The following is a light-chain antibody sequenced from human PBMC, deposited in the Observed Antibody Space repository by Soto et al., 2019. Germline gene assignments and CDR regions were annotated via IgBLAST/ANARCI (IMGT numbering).Light chain of an antibody. Sequence: EVVLTQSPGTLSLSPGERAALSCRASQTVTSRYLAWYQQKPGQAPRLLIYGASTRATGIPERFSGSGSGTDFTLTISRLEPEDFAVYYCQHYGRSRLWTFGQGTKV. CDR2: GAS. V-gene: IGKV3-20*01. J-gene: IGKJ1*01. CDR3: QHYGRSRLWT. CDR1: QTVTSRY.